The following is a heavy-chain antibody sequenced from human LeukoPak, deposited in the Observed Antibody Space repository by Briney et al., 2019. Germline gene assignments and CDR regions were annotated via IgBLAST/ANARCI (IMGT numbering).Heavy chain of an antibody. CDR2: IGYDGNNK. CDR1: GFTFSSYG. J-gene: IGHJ4*02. D-gene: IGHD6-13*01. Sequence: XGSLRLSCAASGFTFSSYGMHWVRQAPGKGLEWVAFIGYDGNNKYYADSVKGRFTISRDNSKNTLYLQMGSLRAEDMAVYYCARVAGFYSSSWYYFDYWGQGTLVTVSS. V-gene: IGHV3-30*02. CDR3: ARVAGFYSSSWYYFDY.